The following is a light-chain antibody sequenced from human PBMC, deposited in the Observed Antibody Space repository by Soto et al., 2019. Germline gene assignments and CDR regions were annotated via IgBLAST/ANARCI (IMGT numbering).Light chain of an antibody. CDR1: QGISSY. J-gene: IGKJ3*01. CDR3: QRYNSVPNT. CDR2: GAS. V-gene: IGKV1-27*01. Sequence: DIQMTQSPSSLSASVGDRVTITCRASQGISSYLAWYQQKPGKVPKLLIYGASTLHSGVPSRFSGSGSGTDFTLTINSLQPEDVATYYCQRYNSVPNTFGPGTKVDIE.